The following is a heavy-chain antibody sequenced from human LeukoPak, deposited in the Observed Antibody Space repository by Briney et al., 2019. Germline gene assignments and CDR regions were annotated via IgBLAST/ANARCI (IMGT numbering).Heavy chain of an antibody. D-gene: IGHD3-10*01. CDR2: IYYSGST. Sequence: PSETLSLTCAVSGGPLTSYYWSWIRQHPGKGLEWIGYIYYSGSTYYNPSLKSRVTISVDTSKNQFSLKLSSVTAADTAVYYCARESVTMVRGVSYYYYGMDVWGQGTTVTVSS. J-gene: IGHJ6*02. CDR3: ARESVTMVRGVSYYYYGMDV. V-gene: IGHV4-31*11. CDR1: GGPLTSYY.